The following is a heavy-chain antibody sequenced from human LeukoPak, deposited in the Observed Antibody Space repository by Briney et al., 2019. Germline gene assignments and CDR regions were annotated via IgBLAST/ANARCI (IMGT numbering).Heavy chain of an antibody. V-gene: IGHV1-69*13. CDR2: IIPVFGTA. D-gene: IGHD2-2*01. CDR3: ARASDGLSTRFYYYYMDV. J-gene: IGHJ6*03. Sequence: GASVKVSCKASGYTFTSYYMHWVRQAPGQGLEWMGGIIPVFGTANYAQKFQGRVTITADESTSTAYMKLSSLRFEDTAVYYCARASDGLSTRFYYYYMDVWGKGTTVTVS. CDR1: GYTFTSYY.